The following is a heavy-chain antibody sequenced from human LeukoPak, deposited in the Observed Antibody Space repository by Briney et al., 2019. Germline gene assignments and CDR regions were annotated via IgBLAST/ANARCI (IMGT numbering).Heavy chain of an antibody. CDR1: GGSISSYY. CDR2: FDYSGST. V-gene: IGHV4-59*08. J-gene: IGHJ4*02. CDR3: ARQDSNYGGDYFDY. Sequence: SDTLSLTCTGSGGSISSYYWSWIRHPPGKGQEAIGDFDYSGSTNYNPSLKSRVTISVDTSKNQFSLKLSSVTAADTAVYDCARQDSNYGGDYFDYWGQGTLVTVSS. D-gene: IGHD4-11*01.